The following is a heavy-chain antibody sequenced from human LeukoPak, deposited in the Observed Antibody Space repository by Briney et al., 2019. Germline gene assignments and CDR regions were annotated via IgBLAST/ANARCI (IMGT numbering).Heavy chain of an antibody. CDR1: GFTFRNSG. D-gene: IGHD1-1*01. Sequence: GRSLRLSCAASGFTFRNSGIHWVRQAPGKGLEWVALISYDGSNKYYADSVKGRFTISRDNSKNTLYLQMNSLRDEDTAMYYCAKMGGDYHWPFYFDSWGQGTLVTVSS. CDR2: ISYDGSNK. J-gene: IGHJ4*02. CDR3: AKMGGDYHWPFYFDS. V-gene: IGHV3-30*18.